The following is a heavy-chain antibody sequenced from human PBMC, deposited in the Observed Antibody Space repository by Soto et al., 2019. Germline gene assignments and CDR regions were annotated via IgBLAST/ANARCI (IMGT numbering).Heavy chain of an antibody. J-gene: IGHJ5*02. V-gene: IGHV4-30-2*01. CDR2: IYHSGNI. CDR1: GFSISSGGYS. D-gene: IGHD2-21*01. Sequence: SETLSLTCAFSGFSISSGGYSWSWIRQPPGKGLEWIGYIYHSGNIYYNPSLKSRVTISVDRSKNQFSLKLSSVTAADTAVYYCARIPSPWGQGTLVTV. CDR3: ARIPSP.